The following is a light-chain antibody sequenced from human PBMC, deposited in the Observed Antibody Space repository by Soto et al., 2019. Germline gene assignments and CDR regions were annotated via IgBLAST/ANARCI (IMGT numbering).Light chain of an antibody. Sequence: DIQMTQSPSTLSASVGDRVTIACRASENIKSWLAWYQQQPGKAPKLLIYKASSLQSGVPSRFSGSGSGTEFTLTISSLQADDFATYYCQQSYTNPVTFGQGTKLEIK. CDR1: ENIKSW. J-gene: IGKJ2*01. CDR2: KAS. V-gene: IGKV1-5*03. CDR3: QQSYTNPVT.